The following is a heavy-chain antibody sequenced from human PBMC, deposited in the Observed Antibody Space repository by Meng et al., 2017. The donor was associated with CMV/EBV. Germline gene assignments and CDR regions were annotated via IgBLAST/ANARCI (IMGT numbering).Heavy chain of an antibody. CDR2: IYYTGTT. D-gene: IGHD6-6*01. CDR3: ARGAAARPIDY. V-gene: IGHV4-59*01. J-gene: IGHJ4*02. Sequence: SETLSLTCNVSGGSISDYHWTWIRQPPGMGLEWIGYIYYTGTTYYNPSLKSRVTISVDTSKNHFSLKLTSVTAADTAVYYCARGAAARPIDYWGQGTLVTVSS. CDR1: GGSISDYH.